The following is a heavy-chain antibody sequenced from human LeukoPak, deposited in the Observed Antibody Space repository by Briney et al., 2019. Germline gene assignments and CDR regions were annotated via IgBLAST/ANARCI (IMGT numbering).Heavy chain of an antibody. D-gene: IGHD5-24*01. Sequence: GRSLRLSCITSGFIFGDYAINWVRQAPGEGLQWVGCTRSKAYGGASLYAAAVRGRFTISRDDSTSIAYLQMDSLKTEDTAIYYCTRGMRIGYNYLNYFDYWGQGSLVTVPS. CDR2: TRSKAYGGAS. V-gene: IGHV3-49*04. CDR3: TRGMRIGYNYLNYFDY. CDR1: GFIFGDYA. J-gene: IGHJ4*02.